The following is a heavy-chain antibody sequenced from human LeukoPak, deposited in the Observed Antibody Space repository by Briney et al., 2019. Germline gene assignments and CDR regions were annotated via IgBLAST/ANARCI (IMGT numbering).Heavy chain of an antibody. J-gene: IGHJ5*02. CDR1: GGSISTCH. CDR3: ARDREHSYGSVLDP. CDR2: TYFNGRSNY. V-gene: IGHV4-59*01. Sequence: PSETLSLTCTVSGGSISTCHWNWIRQPPGKGLEWIGETYFNGRSNYNYNPSLKSRVTISVDTPNNQFSLSLTSVTAADTAVYYCARDREHSYGSVLDPWGQGTLVTVSS. D-gene: IGHD5-18*01.